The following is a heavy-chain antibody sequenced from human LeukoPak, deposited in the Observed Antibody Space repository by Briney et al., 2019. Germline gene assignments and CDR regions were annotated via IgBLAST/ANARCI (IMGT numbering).Heavy chain of an antibody. D-gene: IGHD3-22*01. CDR1: GFTFSSYG. Sequence: GSLRLSCAASGFTFSSYGMHWVRQAPGKGLEWVAVISYDGSNKYYADSVKGRFTISRDNSKNTLYLQMNRLRAEDTAVYYCARRLPYYYDSSGYYYGGQGTLVTVSS. CDR2: ISYDGSNK. CDR3: ARRLPYYYDSSGYYY. V-gene: IGHV3-30*03. J-gene: IGHJ4*02.